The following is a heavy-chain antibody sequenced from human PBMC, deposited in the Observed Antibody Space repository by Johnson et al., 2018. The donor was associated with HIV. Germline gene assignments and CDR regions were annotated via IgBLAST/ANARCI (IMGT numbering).Heavy chain of an antibody. Sequence: STYWMTWVRQAPGKGLEWVANIKQDGSEKYYVDSVKCRFTISRDNAKNSLYLQMNSLRAEDTAVYYCASILLEDDAFDIWGQGTMVTVSS. CDR1: STYW. CDR3: ASILLEDDAFDI. V-gene: IGHV3-7*05. CDR2: IKQDGSEK. D-gene: IGHD1-1*01. J-gene: IGHJ3*02.